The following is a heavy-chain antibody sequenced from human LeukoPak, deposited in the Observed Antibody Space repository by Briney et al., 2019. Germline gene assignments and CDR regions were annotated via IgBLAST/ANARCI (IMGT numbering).Heavy chain of an antibody. D-gene: IGHD6-6*01. V-gene: IGHV4-59*01. CDR2: TSYSGST. CDR3: ARVSRAAASLGAFDI. CDR1: GVSISSYF. Sequence: SETLSLTCTVSGVSISSYFWSWVRQPPGKGLEWIGYTSYSGSTNYNPSLKSRLTISVETSTNQFSLKLTSVTAADTAVYYCARVSRAAASLGAFDIWGQGTMVTVSS. J-gene: IGHJ3*02.